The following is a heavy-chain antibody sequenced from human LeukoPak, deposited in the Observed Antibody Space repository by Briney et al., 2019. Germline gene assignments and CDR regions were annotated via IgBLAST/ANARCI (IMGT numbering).Heavy chain of an antibody. J-gene: IGHJ6*03. V-gene: IGHV4-39*07. D-gene: IGHD6-19*01. CDR2: VYYSGTT. CDR1: GGSISLSYYY. Sequence: SETLSLTCSVSGGSISLSYYYWGWIRQPPGKALEWIGSVYYSGTTSYNPSLKSRVTISVDMSKNQFSLKLSSVTAADTAVYYCARDFVGGPPHPNSSGWPQVIYMDVWGKGTTVTTSS. CDR3: ARDFVGGPPHPNSSGWPQVIYMDV.